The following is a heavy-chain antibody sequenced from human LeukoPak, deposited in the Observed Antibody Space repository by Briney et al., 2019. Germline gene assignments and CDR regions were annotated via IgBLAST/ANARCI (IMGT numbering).Heavy chain of an antibody. CDR3: ASGGAVAGDYYYGMDV. D-gene: IGHD6-19*01. V-gene: IGHV1-18*01. CDR1: RYTFTSYG. Sequence: AAVKVSCKASRYTFTSYGISWVRQAPGQGREWMGWISAYNGNTNYAQKLQGRVTMTTDTSTSTAYMELRRLRSDDTAVYYCASGGAVAGDYYYGMDVWGQGTTVTVSS. CDR2: ISAYNGNT. J-gene: IGHJ6*02.